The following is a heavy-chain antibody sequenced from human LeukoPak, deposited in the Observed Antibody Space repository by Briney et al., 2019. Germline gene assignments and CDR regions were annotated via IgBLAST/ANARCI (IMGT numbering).Heavy chain of an antibody. CDR2: IKKDGSET. CDR3: ARDPDRGGDYDY. J-gene: IGHJ4*02. D-gene: IGHD3-10*01. CDR1: GFTFSSYW. Sequence: GGSLRLSCAASGFTFSSYWMTWVRQAPGKGLEWVAHIKKDGSETHYLDSVKGRFTISRVNAKNSLYLQMESLRAEDTAVCYCARDPDRGGDYDYWGQGTLVTVSS. V-gene: IGHV3-7*03.